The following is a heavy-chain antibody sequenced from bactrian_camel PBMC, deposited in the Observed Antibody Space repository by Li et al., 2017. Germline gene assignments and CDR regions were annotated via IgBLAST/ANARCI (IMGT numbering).Heavy chain of an antibody. CDR1: GNTRSPVC. Sequence: HVQLVESGGDSVQAGGSLKLSCRTSGNTRSPVCQGWFRQVPGKGLEWLTSNYSDGGKTYTLDSLKGRFTISRNDLNDTTYLQMNNVKSEDTALYYCGTRYSGSWYRTYWGQGTQVTVS. CDR3: GTRYSGSWYRTY. J-gene: IGHJ4*01. V-gene: IGHV3-2*01. D-gene: IGHD6*01. CDR2: NYSDGGKT.